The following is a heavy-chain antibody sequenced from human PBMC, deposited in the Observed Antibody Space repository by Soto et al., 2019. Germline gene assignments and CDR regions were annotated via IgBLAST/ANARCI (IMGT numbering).Heavy chain of an antibody. V-gene: IGHV1-18*01. D-gene: IGHD3-16*01. Sequence: QVQLVQSGDEVEKPGASVKVSCKASGYIFVNYGIAWVRQAPGQGLEWMGWISPYTGNTHSATKVQGRLTMTTDTSTSTAYRDLGSLTSDDTAVYYCVMVDNYVTPTPQDVWGQGTTVTVSS. CDR3: VMVDNYVTPTPQDV. CDR1: GYIFVNYG. CDR2: ISPYTGNT. J-gene: IGHJ6*02.